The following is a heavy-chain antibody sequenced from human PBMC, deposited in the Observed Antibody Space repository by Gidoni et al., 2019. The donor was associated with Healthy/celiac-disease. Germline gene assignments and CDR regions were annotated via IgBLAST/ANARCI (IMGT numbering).Heavy chain of an antibody. D-gene: IGHD3-10*01. CDR1: GGSISRGGHY. CDR3: ARVGRPGFGGAYYYMDV. V-gene: IGHV4-31*03. CDR2: IYYSGST. J-gene: IGHJ6*03. Sequence: QVQLQESGPGLVKPSQTLSLTCTVSGGSISRGGHYWSWIRQHPGKGLEWIGYIYYSGSTYYNPSLKSRVTISVDTSKNQFSLKLSSVTAADTAVYYCARVGRPGFGGAYYYMDVWGKGTTVTVSS.